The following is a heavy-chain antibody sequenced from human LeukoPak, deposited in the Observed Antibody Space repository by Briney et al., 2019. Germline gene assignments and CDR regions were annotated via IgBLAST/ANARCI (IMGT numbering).Heavy chain of an antibody. CDR3: ARDPRNVGLAP. CDR2: NNGDGSTT. Sequence: GGSLRLSCVASGFSLSGYWMYWVRQAPGKGLMYISRNNGDGSTTNYADVVKGRFTMSRDNVKNTLYLQMNSLRAEDTAAYYCARDPRNVGLAPWGQGTLVTVSS. V-gene: IGHV3-74*01. CDR1: GFSLSGYW. D-gene: IGHD2-15*01. J-gene: IGHJ5*02.